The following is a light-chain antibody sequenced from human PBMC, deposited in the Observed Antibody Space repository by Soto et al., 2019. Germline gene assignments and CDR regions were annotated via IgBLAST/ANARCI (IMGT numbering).Light chain of an antibody. CDR3: HKNERSPTT. CDR1: QSVSSTY. CDR2: GAS. J-gene: IGKJ4*01. V-gene: IGKV3-20*01. Sequence: EIVLTQSPGTLSLSPGERATLSCRASQSVSSTYLAWYQQKPGQAPSLLIYGASRRATGIPDRFSGSGSGKIFPLTISRPEPEDFGVYSCHKNERSPTTFGGGTKGEI.